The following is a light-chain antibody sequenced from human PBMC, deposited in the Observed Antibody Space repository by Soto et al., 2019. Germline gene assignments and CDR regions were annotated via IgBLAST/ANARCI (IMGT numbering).Light chain of an antibody. CDR3: SSYTSSSTVV. J-gene: IGLJ2*01. CDR1: SSDVGGYNY. Sequence: QSALTQPASVSGSPGQSITISCTGTSSDVGGYNYVSWYQQHPGKAPKLMIYEVSNRPSGVSNRCSGSKSGNTASLTISGLQAEDEAEYDCSSYTSSSTVVFGGGTKLTVL. V-gene: IGLV2-14*01. CDR2: EVS.